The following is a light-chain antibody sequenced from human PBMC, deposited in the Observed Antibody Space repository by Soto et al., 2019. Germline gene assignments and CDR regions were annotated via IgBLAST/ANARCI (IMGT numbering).Light chain of an antibody. CDR3: NQYGSSHLT. CDR2: GAS. V-gene: IGKV3-20*01. Sequence: EIVLTQSPGTLSLSPGERATLSCTASQSVSSSFLAWYQQKPGQAPRLLIYGASSRATGIPDRFSGSGSGTDFTLTISGLEPEDVAVYYCNQYGSSHLTFGGGTKVEIK. J-gene: IGKJ4*02. CDR1: QSVSSSF.